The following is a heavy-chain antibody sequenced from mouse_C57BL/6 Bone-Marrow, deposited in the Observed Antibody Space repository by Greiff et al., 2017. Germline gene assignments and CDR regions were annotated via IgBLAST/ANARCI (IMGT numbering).Heavy chain of an antibody. D-gene: IGHD1-1*02. CDR2: IDPEIGDT. CDR1: GFNIKDDY. J-gene: IGHJ2*01. V-gene: IGHV14-4*01. Sequence: EVQLQQSGAELVRPGASVKLSCTASGFNIKDDYIHWVKQRPEQGLEWIGLIDPEIGDTEYASKFQGKATITSDTSSNTAYLQLSSLTSGVTAVYYCSSVVGNYFDFCGQGTPLTVAS. CDR3: SSVVGNYFDF.